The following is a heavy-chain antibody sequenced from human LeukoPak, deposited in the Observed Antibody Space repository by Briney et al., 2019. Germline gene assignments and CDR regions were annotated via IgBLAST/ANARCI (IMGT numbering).Heavy chain of an antibody. J-gene: IGHJ3*02. Sequence: GGSLRLSCAASGFTFSSYWMSWVRQAPGKGLEWVANIKQDGSEKYYVDSVKGRFTISRDNAKNSLYLQMNSLRAEDTAVYYCARPSIVGAKYAFDIWGQGTMVTVSS. D-gene: IGHD1-26*01. V-gene: IGHV3-7*01. CDR1: GFTFSSYW. CDR3: ARPSIVGAKYAFDI. CDR2: IKQDGSEK.